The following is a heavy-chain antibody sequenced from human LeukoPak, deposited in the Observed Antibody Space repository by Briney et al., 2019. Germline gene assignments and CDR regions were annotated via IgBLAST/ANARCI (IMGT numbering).Heavy chain of an antibody. V-gene: IGHV4-34*01. J-gene: IGHJ4*02. CDR2: INHSGST. CDR1: GGSFSGYY. Sequence: RPSKTLSLTCAVYGGSFSGYYWSWIRQPPGKGLEWIGEINHSGSTNYNPSLKSRVTISVDTSKNQFSLKLSSVTAADTAVYYCARGQGGDYVWGSYRYYYFDYWGQGTLVTVSS. CDR3: ARGQGGDYVWGSYRYYYFDY. D-gene: IGHD3-16*02.